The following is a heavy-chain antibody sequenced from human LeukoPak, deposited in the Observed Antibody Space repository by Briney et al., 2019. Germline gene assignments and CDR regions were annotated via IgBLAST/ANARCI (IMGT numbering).Heavy chain of an antibody. Sequence: ASVKVSCKASGYTFTSYDINWVRQAPGQGLEWMGWISAYNGNTNYAQKFQGRVTMTTDTSTSTAYMELRSLRSDDTAVYYCARAGVVGATTSSGIDYWGQGTLVTVS. CDR2: ISAYNGNT. CDR1: GYTFTSYD. D-gene: IGHD1-26*01. V-gene: IGHV1-18*01. J-gene: IGHJ4*02. CDR3: ARAGVVGATTSSGIDY.